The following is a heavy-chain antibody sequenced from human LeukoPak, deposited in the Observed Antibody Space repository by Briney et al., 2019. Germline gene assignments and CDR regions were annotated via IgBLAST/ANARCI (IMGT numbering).Heavy chain of an antibody. Sequence: SETLSLTCTVSSGSISTYYWTWIRQPPGKGLEWIGYIYYSGSTYYNPSLKSRVTISVDTSKNQFSLKLSSVTAADTAVYYCAREMFRTMVRGAHLDYYYYGMDVWGQGTTVTVSS. CDR2: IYYSGST. J-gene: IGHJ6*02. V-gene: IGHV4-59*12. CDR1: SGSISTYY. D-gene: IGHD3-10*01. CDR3: AREMFRTMVRGAHLDYYYYGMDV.